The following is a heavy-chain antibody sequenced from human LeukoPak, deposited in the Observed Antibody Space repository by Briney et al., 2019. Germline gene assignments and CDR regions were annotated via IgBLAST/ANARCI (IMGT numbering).Heavy chain of an antibody. CDR2: INPDSGGT. D-gene: IGHD5-24*01. CDR1: GYTFTGHY. Sequence: ASVKVSCKASGYTFTGHYMHWVRQAPGQGLEWMGWINPDSGGTSYAQKFQGRVTVTGDASISAVYMELSSLTSDDTAVYYCAKDLEDLNYPYYHYGMDVWGQGTTVTVSS. V-gene: IGHV1-2*02. J-gene: IGHJ6*02. CDR3: AKDLEDLNYPYYHYGMDV.